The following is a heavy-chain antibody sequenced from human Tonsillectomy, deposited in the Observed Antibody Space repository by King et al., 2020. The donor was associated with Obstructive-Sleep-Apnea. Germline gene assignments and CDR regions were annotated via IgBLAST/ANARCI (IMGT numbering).Heavy chain of an antibody. Sequence: TLKESGPTLVKPTQTLTLTCTFSGVSLSATAVGVDWIRHPPGKALEWRSLIYWNDDKFYNPTLWDSLHITKDTSKNQVVLTMTNMDPADTATEYYAHGYDAFDVWGQGTVVTVSS. J-gene: IGHJ3*01. CDR1: GVSLSATAVG. V-gene: IGHV2-5*01. D-gene: IGHD5-18*01. CDR3: AHGYDAFDV. CDR2: IYWNDDK.